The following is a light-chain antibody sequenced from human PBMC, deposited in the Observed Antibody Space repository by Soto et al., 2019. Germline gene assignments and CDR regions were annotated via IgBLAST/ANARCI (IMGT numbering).Light chain of an antibody. CDR2: DAS. CDR1: QDIGNY. J-gene: IGKJ5*01. CDR3: QQYYNVPIT. V-gene: IGKV1-33*01. Sequence: DIQMTQSPSSLSASVGERVTITCQASQDIGNYLNWYQQRPGKAPKLLILDASSLDTGVPSRFSGSGSGTDFTFTISSLQSEDIATYYCQQYYNVPITFGQGTRLEI.